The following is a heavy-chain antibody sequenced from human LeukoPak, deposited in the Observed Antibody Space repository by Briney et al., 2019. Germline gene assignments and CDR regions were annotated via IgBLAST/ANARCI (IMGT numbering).Heavy chain of an antibody. D-gene: IGHD5-12*01. CDR3: ARDGSGYAEASADYFDY. V-gene: IGHV1-18*01. J-gene: IGHJ4*02. CDR2: ISPYNGNT. CDR1: GYTFTSYG. Sequence: ASVKVSCKASGYTFTSYGISWVRQAPGQGLEWMGWISPYNGNTNYAQKFQGRVTMTRDTSTSTVYVELSSLRSEDTAVYYCARDGSGYAEASADYFDYWGQGTLVTVSS.